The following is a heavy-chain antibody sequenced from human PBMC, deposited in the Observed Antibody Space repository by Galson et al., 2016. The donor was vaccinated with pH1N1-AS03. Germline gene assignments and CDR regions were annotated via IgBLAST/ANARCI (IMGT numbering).Heavy chain of an antibody. CDR1: GFTFGSYG. CDR2: LPYDGSNK. V-gene: IGHV3-30*02. J-gene: IGHJ4*02. Sequence: SLRLSCAASGFTFGSYGMHWVRQAPGKGLEWLSFLPYDGSNKFYADSVKGRFTISRDNSKNTLYLQMNSLRAEDTAVYYCAKDKDSYYGPDYWGRGTLVTVSS. D-gene: IGHD1-26*01. CDR3: AKDKDSYYGPDY.